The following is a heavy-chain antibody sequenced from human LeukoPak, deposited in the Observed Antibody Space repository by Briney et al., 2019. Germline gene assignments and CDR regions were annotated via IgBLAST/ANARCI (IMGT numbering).Heavy chain of an antibody. CDR2: INPNSGGT. CDR1: GYTFTGYY. Sequence: GASVKVSCKASGYTFTGYYMHWVRQAPGQGLEWKGWINPNSGGTNYAQKFQGRVTMTRDTSISTAYMELSRLRSDDTAVYYCARDLEAPYSSSWSYYYYYYGMDVWGQGTTVTVSS. V-gene: IGHV1-2*02. D-gene: IGHD6-13*01. J-gene: IGHJ6*02. CDR3: ARDLEAPYSSSWSYYYYYYGMDV.